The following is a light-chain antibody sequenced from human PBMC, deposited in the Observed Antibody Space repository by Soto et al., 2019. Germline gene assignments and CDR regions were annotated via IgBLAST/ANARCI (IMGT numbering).Light chain of an antibody. CDR2: EVT. CDR1: SSDVGGYNF. V-gene: IGLV2-8*01. CDR3: SSYAGSNNV. Sequence: QSALTQPPSASGSPGQSVTISCTGTSSDVGGYNFVSWYQQYPGKAPKRMIYEVTKRPSGVPDRFSGSKSGNTASLTVSGLQAEDEADYYCSSYAGSNNVFGTGTKVTVL. J-gene: IGLJ1*01.